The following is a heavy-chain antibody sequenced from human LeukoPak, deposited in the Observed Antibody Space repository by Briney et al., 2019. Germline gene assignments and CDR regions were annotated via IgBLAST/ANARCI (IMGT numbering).Heavy chain of an antibody. D-gene: IGHD3-22*01. CDR2: IHPGDSDT. J-gene: IGHJ3*02. V-gene: IGHV5-51*01. CDR1: GYSFTGYW. Sequence: GESLKISCKSSGYSFTGYWIGWLRQMPGKGLEWMGIIHPGDSDTRYSPSFQGQVTISADKSISTAYLQWSSLKASDTAMYYCARQPSEYDPHDSSGLKDAFDIWGQGTMVTVSS. CDR3: ARQPSEYDPHDSSGLKDAFDI.